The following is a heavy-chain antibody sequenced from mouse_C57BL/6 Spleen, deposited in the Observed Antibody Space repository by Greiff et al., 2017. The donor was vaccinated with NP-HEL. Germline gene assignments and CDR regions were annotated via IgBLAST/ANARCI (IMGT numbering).Heavy chain of an antibody. CDR2: IWRGGST. V-gene: IGHV2-5*01. Sequence: VQLVESGPGLVQPSQSLSITCTVSGFSLTSYGVHWVRQSPGKGLEWLGVIWRGGSTDYNAAFMSRLSITKDNSKSQVFFKMNSLQADDTAIYYCAKNEEGLPLYYAMDYWGQGTSVTVSS. CDR1: GFSLTSYG. CDR3: AKNEEGLPLYYAMDY. J-gene: IGHJ4*01. D-gene: IGHD3-3*01.